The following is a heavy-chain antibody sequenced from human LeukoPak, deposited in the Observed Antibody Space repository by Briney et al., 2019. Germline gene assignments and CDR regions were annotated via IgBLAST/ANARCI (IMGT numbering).Heavy chain of an antibody. CDR3: ARRNSNGIGWFDP. Sequence: GASVKVSCKASGGTFTNYAIIWVRQAPGQGLEWTGGIIPAFLTTDYAQKFQGRVTITTDESTSTAYMELRSLRSEDTAVYYCARRNSNGIGWFDPWGLGTLVTVSS. CDR1: GGTFTNYA. D-gene: IGHD3-22*01. V-gene: IGHV1-69*05. J-gene: IGHJ5*02. CDR2: IIPAFLTT.